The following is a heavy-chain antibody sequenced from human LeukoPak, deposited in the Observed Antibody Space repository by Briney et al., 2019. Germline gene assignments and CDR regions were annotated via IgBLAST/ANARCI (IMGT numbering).Heavy chain of an antibody. D-gene: IGHD6-19*01. J-gene: IGHJ5*02. CDR3: ARDQRRIARDGYSSGWYSYWFDP. Sequence: GASVKVSCKASGYTFTGYYMHWVRQAPGQGLEWMGWINPNSGGTNYAQKFQGRVTMTRDTSISTAYMELGRLRSDDTAVYYCARDQRRIARDGYSSGWYSYWFDPWGQGTLVTVSS. CDR1: GYTFTGYY. CDR2: INPNSGGT. V-gene: IGHV1-2*02.